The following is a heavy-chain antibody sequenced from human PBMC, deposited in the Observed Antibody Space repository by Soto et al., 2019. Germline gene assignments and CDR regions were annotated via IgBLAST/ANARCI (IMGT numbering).Heavy chain of an antibody. CDR1: GFTFSSYW. CDR2: IKSDGSGT. V-gene: IGHV3-74*01. D-gene: IGHD6-19*01. CDR3: VRVLKSIGWDNDVYDI. Sequence: GGSLRLSCVASGFTFSSYWMHWVRQAPGKGLVWVSRIKSDGSGTYYADSVEGRLTISRDNAGNTLYLQMNFLSAEDTAVYYCVRVLKSIGWDNDVYDIWGQGTMVTVSS. J-gene: IGHJ3*02.